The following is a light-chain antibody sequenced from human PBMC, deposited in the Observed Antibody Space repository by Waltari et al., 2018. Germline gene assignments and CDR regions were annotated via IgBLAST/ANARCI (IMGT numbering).Light chain of an antibody. CDR1: SSDVGGYNY. CDR3: ASYPSTSIHVL. Sequence: QSALTQPASVSGSPGQSITISCTGTSSDVGGYNYVSWYQQPPGKAPKLLIFDFTRRPSGVSDRFSGSKSGNTASLTISGLQAEDEADYYCASYPSTSIHVLFGGGTKLTVL. V-gene: IGLV2-14*01. J-gene: IGLJ2*01. CDR2: DFT.